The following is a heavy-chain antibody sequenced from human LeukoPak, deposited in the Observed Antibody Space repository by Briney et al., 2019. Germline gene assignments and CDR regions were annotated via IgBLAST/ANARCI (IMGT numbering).Heavy chain of an antibody. V-gene: IGHV1-46*01. J-gene: IGHJ4*02. Sequence: ASVEVSCKASGYTFTSYYMHWVQQAPGQGVEWMGIINPSGGSTSYAQKFQGRVTMTRDTSTSTVYMELSSLRSEDTAVYYCARGGYSGYGIDYWGQGTLVTVSS. CDR2: INPSGGST. CDR1: GYTFTSYY. CDR3: ARGGYSGYGIDY. D-gene: IGHD5-12*01.